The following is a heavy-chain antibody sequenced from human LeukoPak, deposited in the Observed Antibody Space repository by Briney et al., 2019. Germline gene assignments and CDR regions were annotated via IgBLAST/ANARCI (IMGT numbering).Heavy chain of an antibody. CDR1: GGSISSGGYY. J-gene: IGHJ5*02. Sequence: PSETLSLTCTVSGGSISSGGYYWSWIRQPPGKGLEWIGYIYHSGSTYYNPSLKSRVTISVDRSKNQFSLKLSSVTAADTAVYYCASGSGWYYWFDPWGQGTLVTVSS. CDR2: IYHSGST. CDR3: ASGSGWYYWFDP. V-gene: IGHV4-30-2*01. D-gene: IGHD6-19*01.